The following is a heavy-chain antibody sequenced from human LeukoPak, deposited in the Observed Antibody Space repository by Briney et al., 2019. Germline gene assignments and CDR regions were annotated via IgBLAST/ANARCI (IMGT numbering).Heavy chain of an antibody. CDR1: GFTFSSYS. CDR2: ISSSSSYI. J-gene: IGHJ4*02. CDR3: ASDWTSDSMVF. D-gene: IGHD2/OR15-2a*01. Sequence: GGSLRLSCAASGFTFSSYSMNWVRQAPGKGLEWVSSISSSSSYIYYADSVKGRFTISRDNAKNSLYLQMNSLRAEDTAVYYCASDWTSDSMVFWGQGTLVTVSS. V-gene: IGHV3-21*01.